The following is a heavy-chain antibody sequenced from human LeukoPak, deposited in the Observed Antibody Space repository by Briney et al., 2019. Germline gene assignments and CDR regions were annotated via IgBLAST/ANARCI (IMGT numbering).Heavy chain of an antibody. D-gene: IGHD1-26*01. J-gene: IGHJ4*02. CDR3: AREYPNDIVGAFFDS. CDR1: GGSINNYY. Sequence: PSETLSLTCTVSGGSINNYYWTWIRQPAGKGLEWIGRIYTSGTTNYNPSLKSRVTMSVDTSKNQFSLKLSSVTAADTAVYYCAREYPNDIVGAFFDSWGQGTLVTVSS. CDR2: IYTSGTT. V-gene: IGHV4-4*07.